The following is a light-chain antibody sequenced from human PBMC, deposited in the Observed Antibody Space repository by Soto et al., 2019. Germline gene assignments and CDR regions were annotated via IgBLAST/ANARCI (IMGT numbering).Light chain of an antibody. Sequence: REMTQSEDALSVSPGERATISCSSSQDVLTNLAWYQQKPGQSPRLLIYRASTRATGVPARFSGSGSETEFTLTISSLQSEDYAIYYCQQYNNWPPWTFGQGTKVDI. CDR3: QQYNNWPPWT. CDR1: QDVLTN. V-gene: IGKV3-15*01. CDR2: RAS. J-gene: IGKJ1*01.